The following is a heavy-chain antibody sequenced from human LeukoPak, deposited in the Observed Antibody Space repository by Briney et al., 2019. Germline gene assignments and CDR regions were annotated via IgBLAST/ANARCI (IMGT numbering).Heavy chain of an antibody. CDR2: IYYSGST. D-gene: IGHD6-13*01. Sequence: PSETLSLTCTVSGGSITSSDYWWAWSRLPPGRGLEWIGSIYYSGSTYYNPPLKSRATISVDTSKNQFSLRLSSVTAADAAVYFCARRSSSWYYFEDWGQGTLVTVSS. V-gene: IGHV4-39*07. CDR1: GGSITSSDYW. J-gene: IGHJ4*02. CDR3: ARRSSSWYYFED.